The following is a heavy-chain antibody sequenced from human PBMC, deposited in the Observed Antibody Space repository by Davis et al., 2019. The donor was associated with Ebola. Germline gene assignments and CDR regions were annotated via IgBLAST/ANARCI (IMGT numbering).Heavy chain of an antibody. D-gene: IGHD1-14*01. CDR1: GFAFHDYA. J-gene: IGHJ3*02. Sequence: PGGSLRLSCVASGFAFHDYAMHWVRQAPGKGLEWVSGISWNSGSIDYADSVKGRFTISRDNAKKSLYLQMNSLRAEDTALYYCAKDITFEILNAFDIWGQGTMVTVSS. CDR3: AKDITFEILNAFDI. CDR2: ISWNSGSI. V-gene: IGHV3-9*01.